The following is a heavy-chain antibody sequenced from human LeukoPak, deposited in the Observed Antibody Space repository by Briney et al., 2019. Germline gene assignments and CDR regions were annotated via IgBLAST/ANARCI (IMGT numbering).Heavy chain of an antibody. V-gene: IGHV1-69*05. CDR2: IIPIFGTA. J-gene: IGHJ4*02. CDR3: ARDRRAVVERYDY. Sequence: GASVKVSCKASGGTFSSYAISWVRQAPGQGLEWMGGIIPIFGTANYAQKFQGRVTMTTDTSTSTAYMELRSLRSDDTAVYYCARDRRAVVERYDYWGQGTLVTVSS. D-gene: IGHD2-15*01. CDR1: GGTFSSYA.